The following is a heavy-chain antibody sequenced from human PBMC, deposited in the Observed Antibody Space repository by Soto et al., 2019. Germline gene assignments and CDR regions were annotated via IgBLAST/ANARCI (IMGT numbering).Heavy chain of an antibody. CDR2: ISYDGSNK. J-gene: IGHJ4*02. CDR1: GFTFSSYA. V-gene: IGHV3-30-3*01. CDR3: ARDPSISSGYFLAAVGEGDY. D-gene: IGHD3-22*01. Sequence: PGGSLRLSCAASGFTFSSYAMHWVRQAPGKGLEWVAVISYDGSNKYYADSVKGRFTISRDNSKNTLYLQMNSLRAEDTAVYYCARDPSISSGYFLAAVGEGDYWGQGTLVTVSS.